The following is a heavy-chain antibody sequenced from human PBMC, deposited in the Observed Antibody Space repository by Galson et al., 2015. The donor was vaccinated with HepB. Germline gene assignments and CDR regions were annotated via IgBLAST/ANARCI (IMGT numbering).Heavy chain of an antibody. CDR2: ITTGGNSL. J-gene: IGHJ4*02. D-gene: IGHD2-15*01. CDR3: ARSPWSPLYFDH. CDR1: GYTFSSYT. Sequence: SLRLSCAGSGYTFSSYTMSWVRQAPGKGLEWISYITTGGNSLFYLDSVKDRFTISRVNANSSLYLQMNSLRDEDTAVYFCARSPWSPLYFDHWGQGTLVTVSS. V-gene: IGHV3-48*02.